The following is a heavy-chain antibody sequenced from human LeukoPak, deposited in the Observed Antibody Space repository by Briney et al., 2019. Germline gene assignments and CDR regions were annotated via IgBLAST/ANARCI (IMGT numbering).Heavy chain of an antibody. CDR2: INAGNGNT. CDR1: GYTFTSYA. J-gene: IGHJ4*02. Sequence: ASVKVSCKASGYTFTSYAMHWVRQAPGQRLEWMGWINAGNGNTKYSQKFQGRVTITRDTSASTAYMELSSLRSEDTAVYYCAREEVAVAAIDYWGQGILVTVSS. V-gene: IGHV1-3*01. CDR3: AREEVAVAAIDY. D-gene: IGHD6-19*01.